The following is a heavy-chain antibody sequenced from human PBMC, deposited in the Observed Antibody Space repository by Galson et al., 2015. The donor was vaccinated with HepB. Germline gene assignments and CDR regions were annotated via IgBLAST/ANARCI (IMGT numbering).Heavy chain of an antibody. Sequence: ALRLSCAASGFTFSSLGMTWVREAPGKGLECVSAISVRGDSTDYADSVKGRFTISRDNSKNMLYLQMNNLRAEDTAVYYCVKGTTNIDNWGQGTLVTVPS. J-gene: IGHJ4*02. V-gene: IGHV3-23*01. D-gene: IGHD1-1*01. CDR2: ISVRGDST. CDR3: VKGTTNIDN. CDR1: GFTFSSLG.